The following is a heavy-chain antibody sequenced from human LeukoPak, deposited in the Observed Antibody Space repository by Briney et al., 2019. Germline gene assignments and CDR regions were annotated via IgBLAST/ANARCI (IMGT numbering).Heavy chain of an antibody. CDR1: GGSISSYY. CDR2: IYYSGST. D-gene: IGHD2-15*01. CDR3: AREFYGVGNFDY. V-gene: IGHV4-59*01. Sequence: SETLSLTCTVSGGSISSYYWSWIRQPPGKGLEWIAYIYYSGSTNYNPSLKSRVTISVDTSKNQFSLKLSSVTAADTAVYYCAREFYGVGNFDYWGQGTLVTVSS. J-gene: IGHJ4*02.